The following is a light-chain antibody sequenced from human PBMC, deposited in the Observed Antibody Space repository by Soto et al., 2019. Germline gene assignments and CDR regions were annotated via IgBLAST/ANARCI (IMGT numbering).Light chain of an antibody. J-gene: IGKJ2*02. Sequence: EIVLTQSPATLSLSPGERATLSCRASQSVSSYLAWYQQKPGQAPRLLIYDASNRATGIPARFSGSGSGTDFTLTSSSLEPKDFAVYYWQQRSNLPRGTFGQVTKLEIK. CDR1: QSVSSY. CDR2: DAS. CDR3: QQRSNLPRGT. V-gene: IGKV3-11*01.